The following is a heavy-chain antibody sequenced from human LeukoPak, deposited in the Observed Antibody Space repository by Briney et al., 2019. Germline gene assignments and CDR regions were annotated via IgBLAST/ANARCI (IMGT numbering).Heavy chain of an antibody. CDR1: GFTLSDYY. CDR2: SNSGSTI. J-gene: IGHJ4*02. Sequence: PGGSLRLSCAASGFTLSDYYMSWIRQAPGKGLEWVSYSNSGSTIYYADSVKGRFAISRDNAKNSLYLQMNSLRAEDTAVYYCARRRDFIDYWGQGTLVTVSS. V-gene: IGHV3-11*01. CDR3: ARRRDFIDY. D-gene: IGHD3/OR15-3a*01.